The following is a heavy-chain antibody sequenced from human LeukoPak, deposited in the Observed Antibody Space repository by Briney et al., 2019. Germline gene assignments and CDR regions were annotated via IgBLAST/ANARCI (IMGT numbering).Heavy chain of an antibody. J-gene: IGHJ5*02. V-gene: IGHV4-39*01. CDR3: ARGGWQERSNWFDP. CDR1: GGSISSSSYY. Sequence: SETLSLTCTVSGGSISSSSYYWGWIRQPPGKGLEWIGSIYYSGSTYYNPSLKSRVTISVDTSKNRFSLKLSSVTAADTAVYYCARGGWQERSNWFDPWGQGTLVTVSS. CDR2: IYYSGST. D-gene: IGHD1-1*01.